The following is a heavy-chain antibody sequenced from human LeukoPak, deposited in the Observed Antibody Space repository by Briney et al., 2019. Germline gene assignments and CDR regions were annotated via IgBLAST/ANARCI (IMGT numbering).Heavy chain of an antibody. D-gene: IGHD3-22*01. CDR3: ARHDSSGQFDY. Sequence: SETLSLTCAVSGASVSSNNWWAWARQPPGKGLEWIGEIHHSGGPNYNPSLKSRVTISVDTSKTQFSLKLSSVTAADTAVYYCARHDSSGQFDYWGQGTLVTVSS. J-gene: IGHJ4*02. V-gene: IGHV4-4*02. CDR1: GASVSSNNW. CDR2: IHHSGGP.